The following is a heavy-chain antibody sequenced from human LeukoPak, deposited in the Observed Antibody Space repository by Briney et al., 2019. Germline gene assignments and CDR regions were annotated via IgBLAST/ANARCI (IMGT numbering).Heavy chain of an antibody. Sequence: GSLRLSCAASGFSVSLYSMGWVRQAPGKGLEWISYIGSSSIYADSVKGRFTISRDSAKNSLYLQMNSLRGEDTAVYYCARDGPPVGAGDFDYWGQGTPVTVSS. CDR2: IGSSSI. V-gene: IGHV3-48*01. CDR3: ARDGPPVGAGDFDY. J-gene: IGHJ4*02. CDR1: GFSVSLYS. D-gene: IGHD3-10*01.